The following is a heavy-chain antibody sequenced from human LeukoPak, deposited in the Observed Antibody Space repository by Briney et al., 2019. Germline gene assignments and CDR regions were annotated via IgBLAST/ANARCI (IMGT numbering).Heavy chain of an antibody. J-gene: IGHJ5*02. V-gene: IGHV4-30-4*01. CDR1: GGSISSGDSY. CDR2: IYYSGST. Sequence: PSETLSLTCTVSGGSISSGDSYWSWIRQPPGKGLEWIGYIYYSGSTYYNPSLKSRVTISVDTSKNQFSLKLSSVTAADTAVYYCATWNYDSSGHLTWGQGTLVTVSS. CDR3: ATWNYDSSGHLT. D-gene: IGHD3-22*01.